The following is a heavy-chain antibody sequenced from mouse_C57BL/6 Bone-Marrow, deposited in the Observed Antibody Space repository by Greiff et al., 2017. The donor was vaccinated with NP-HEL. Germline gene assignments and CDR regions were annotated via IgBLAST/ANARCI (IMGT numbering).Heavy chain of an antibody. D-gene: IGHD2-5*01. J-gene: IGHJ3*01. Sequence: EVKLVESGGGLVQPGASLRLSCAASGFTFTDYYMSWVRQPPGKAPEWLALIRNKANGYKTGFTASVKGRFTISRDKYQNILYLRMNTLRAEDSATYYCVKAGGYSNPAWFAYWGQGTLVTVSA. V-gene: IGHV7-4*01. CDR3: VKAGGYSNPAWFAY. CDR1: GFTFTDYY. CDR2: IRNKANGYKT.